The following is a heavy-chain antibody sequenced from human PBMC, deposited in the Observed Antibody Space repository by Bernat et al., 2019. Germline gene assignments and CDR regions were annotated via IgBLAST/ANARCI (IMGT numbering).Heavy chain of an antibody. D-gene: IGHD2-15*01. J-gene: IGHJ5*02. CDR2: IYSGGST. Sequence: EVQLVESGGGLIQPGGSLRLSCAASGFTVSSNYMSWVRQAPGKGLEWVSVIYSGGSTYYADSEKGRFTISRDKSKNTLYLQMNSLRAEDTAVYYCARDRVVVAGGWFDPWGQGTLVTVSS. CDR1: GFTVSSNY. CDR3: ARDRVVVAGGWFDP. V-gene: IGHV3-53*01.